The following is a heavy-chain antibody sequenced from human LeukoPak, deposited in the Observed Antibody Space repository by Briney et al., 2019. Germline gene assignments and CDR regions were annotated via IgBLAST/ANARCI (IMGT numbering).Heavy chain of an antibody. J-gene: IGHJ4*02. D-gene: IGHD3-3*01. CDR3: ARELYYDATIGY. Sequence: SVKVSCKASGGTFSSYAISWVRQAPGQGLGWMGGIIPIFGTANYAQKFQGRVTITADESTSTAYMELSSLGSEDTAVYYCARELYYDATIGYWGQGTLVTVSS. CDR1: GGTFSSYA. V-gene: IGHV1-69*13. CDR2: IIPIFGTA.